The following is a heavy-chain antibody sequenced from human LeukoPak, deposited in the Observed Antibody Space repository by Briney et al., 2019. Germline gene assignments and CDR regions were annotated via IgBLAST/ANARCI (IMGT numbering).Heavy chain of an antibody. D-gene: IGHD3-22*01. CDR1: GGSISSYY. CDR3: ARDDSSGPDAFDI. V-gene: IGHV4-59*01. CDR2: TYYSGST. J-gene: IGHJ3*02. Sequence: SETLSLTCTVSGGSISSYYWSWIRQPPGKGLEWIGYTYYSGSTNYNPSLKSRVTISVDTSKNQFSLKLSSVTAADTAVYYCARDDSSGPDAFDIWGQGTMVTVSS.